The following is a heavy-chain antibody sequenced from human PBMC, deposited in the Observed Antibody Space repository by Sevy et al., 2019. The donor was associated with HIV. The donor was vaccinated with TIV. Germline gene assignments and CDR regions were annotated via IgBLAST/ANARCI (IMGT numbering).Heavy chain of an antibody. CDR1: GYTFSNSD. CDR2: RNPNSGNT. Sequence: ASVKVSCKASGYTFSNSDINWVRQATGQGLEWLGWRNPNSGNTVYAQKFQGRVTITRDTSISTAYMELSSLRSEDSAVYYCVRAEYYYGMDVWGQGTMVTVSS. J-gene: IGHJ6*02. CDR3: VRAEYYYGMDV. V-gene: IGHV1-8*03.